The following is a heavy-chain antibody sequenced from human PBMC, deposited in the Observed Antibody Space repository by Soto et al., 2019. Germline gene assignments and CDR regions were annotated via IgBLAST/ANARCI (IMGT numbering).Heavy chain of an antibody. J-gene: IGHJ6*03. CDR3: AITPDGSSLDYSYYMDV. CDR1: GFTFSSYA. D-gene: IGHD6-13*01. V-gene: IGHV3-23*01. Sequence: EVQLLESGGGLVQPGGSLRLSCAASGFTFSSYAMSWVRQAPGKGLEWVSAISGSGGSTYYADSVKGRFTISRDNSKNTLYLQMNSLRAEDTAVYYCAITPDGSSLDYSYYMDVWAKGPRSPSP. CDR2: ISGSGGST.